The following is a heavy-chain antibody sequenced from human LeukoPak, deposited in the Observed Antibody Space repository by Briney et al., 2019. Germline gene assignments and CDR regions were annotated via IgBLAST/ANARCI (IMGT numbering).Heavy chain of an antibody. Sequence: GGSLRLSCAASGFTFSDYYMSWIRQAPGKGLEWVSYISSSSSYTNYADSVKGRFTISRDNAKNSLYLQMNSLRAEDTAVYYCARVGSTMVRGTRRWGFRHWGQGTLVTVSS. CDR2: ISSSSSYT. V-gene: IGHV3-11*05. J-gene: IGHJ1*01. CDR3: ARVGSTMVRGTRRWGFRH. D-gene: IGHD3-10*01. CDR1: GFTFSDYY.